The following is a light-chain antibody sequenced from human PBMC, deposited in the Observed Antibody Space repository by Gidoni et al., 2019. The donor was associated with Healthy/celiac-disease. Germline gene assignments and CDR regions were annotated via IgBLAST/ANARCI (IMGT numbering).Light chain of an antibody. J-gene: IGKJ5*01. CDR2: DAS. CDR3: QQRSNWPPSIT. CDR1: QSVSSY. V-gene: IGKV3-11*01. Sequence: VLTQSSATLSLSPGERATLSCRASQSVSSYLAWYQQKPGQAPRLLFYDASNRATGIPARFSGSGSGTDFTLTISSLEPEDFAVYYCQQRSNWPPSITFGQXTRLEIK.